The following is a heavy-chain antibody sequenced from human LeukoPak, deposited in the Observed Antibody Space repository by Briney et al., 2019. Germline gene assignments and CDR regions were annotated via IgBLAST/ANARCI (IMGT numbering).Heavy chain of an antibody. J-gene: IGHJ4*02. CDR3: ARLVYNFGGFDQ. V-gene: IGHV4-34*01. Sequence: PSETLSLTCAVYGGSFSGYYWSWIRQAPGKGLEWIGEINQSGVTNYKLSLRRRVTLSVDTSRKQVSLKLTSVTAADTAVYYCARLVYNFGGFDQWGQGSLVTVSS. CDR2: INQSGVT. D-gene: IGHD2-21*01. CDR1: GGSFSGYY.